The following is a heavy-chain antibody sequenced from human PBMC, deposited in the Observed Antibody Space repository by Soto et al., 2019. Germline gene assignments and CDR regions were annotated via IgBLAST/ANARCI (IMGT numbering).Heavy chain of an antibody. J-gene: IGHJ3*01. CDR2: INRNRGGT. Sequence: QVQLVQSGAEVKKPGASVKVSCEASGYTFTNYYIHWVRQARGQGLEWMGWINRNRGGTNFAQKFQGRVSMTRDTSITTAYMELNRLTSDDTAVYYCARDLGYGGNSGAFDVWGQGTMITVSS. V-gene: IGHV1-2*02. D-gene: IGHD4-17*01. CDR1: GYTFTNYY. CDR3: ARDLGYGGNSGAFDV.